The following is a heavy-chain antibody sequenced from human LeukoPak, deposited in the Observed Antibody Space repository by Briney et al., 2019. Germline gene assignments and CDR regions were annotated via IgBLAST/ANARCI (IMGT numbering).Heavy chain of an antibody. Sequence: SETLSLTCTVSGASVNNFYWSWIRQAPGKGLEWIGHIFNTGSANYNPSLKSRVSISSDTSKNQVSLQLSSVTAADTAVYYCARELKLRHDALDIWGQGTLVAVSS. CDR3: ARELKLRHDALDI. J-gene: IGHJ3*02. D-gene: IGHD1-7*01. CDR2: IFNTGSA. V-gene: IGHV4-59*02. CDR1: GASVNNFY.